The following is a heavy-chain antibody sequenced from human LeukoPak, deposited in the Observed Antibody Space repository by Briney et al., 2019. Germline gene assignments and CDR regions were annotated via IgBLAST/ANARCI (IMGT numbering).Heavy chain of an antibody. CDR2: IQYSGST. D-gene: IGHD3-22*01. V-gene: IGHV4-39*01. CDR1: GGSISNSNYY. J-gene: IGHJ4*02. CDR3: AGHSFDYDSSGYFYSFDY. Sequence: ASETLSLTCTVSGGSISNSNYYWGWIRPPPGKGLEWLGSIQYSGSTHYNPSLKSRVTISVDTSKNQFSLNLNSVTAADTAVYYCAGHSFDYDSSGYFYSFDYWGQGALVTVSS.